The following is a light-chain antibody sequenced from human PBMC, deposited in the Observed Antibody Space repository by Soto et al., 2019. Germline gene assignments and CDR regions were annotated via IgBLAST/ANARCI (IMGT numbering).Light chain of an antibody. J-gene: IGLJ1*01. CDR1: SSDVGGYDY. CDR3: SSCTGSSKFG. Sequence: QSALTQPASVSGSPGQSITIYCTGTSSDVGGYDYVSWYQQLPGKAPQLLIYEVNNRPSGVSHRFSGSKSGNTASLTISGLQAEDEADYYCSSCTGSSKFGFGTGTKLTGL. CDR2: EVN. V-gene: IGLV2-14*01.